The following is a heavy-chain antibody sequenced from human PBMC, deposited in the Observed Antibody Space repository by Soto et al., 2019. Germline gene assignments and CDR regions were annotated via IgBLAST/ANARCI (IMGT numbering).Heavy chain of an antibody. Sequence: QVQLQESGPGLVKPSGTLSLTCAVSGASIRSNNWWRWVRQPPGKGLEWIGEIFHGGSTYYNPSLKTRLTISVDKSKNQFSLNLTSVTAADTAVYYCARVYSGSYSDSWGRGTLVTVSS. CDR3: ARVYSGSYSDS. CDR2: IFHGGST. J-gene: IGHJ4*01. CDR1: GASIRSNNW. D-gene: IGHD1-26*01. V-gene: IGHV4-4*02.